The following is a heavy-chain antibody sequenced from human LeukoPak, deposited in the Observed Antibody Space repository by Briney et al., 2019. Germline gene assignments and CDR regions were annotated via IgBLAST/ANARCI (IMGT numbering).Heavy chain of an antibody. J-gene: IGHJ4*02. D-gene: IGHD3-3*01. CDR2: ISSSSSTI. CDR1: GFTFSSYS. CDR3: AKDFWSDYYSGYFDY. V-gene: IGHV3-48*01. Sequence: PGGSLRLSCAASGFTFSSYSMNWVRQAPGKGLEWVSYISSSSSTIYYADSVKGRFTISRDNSKNTLYLQMNSLRAEDTAVYYCAKDFWSDYYSGYFDYWGQGTLVTVSS.